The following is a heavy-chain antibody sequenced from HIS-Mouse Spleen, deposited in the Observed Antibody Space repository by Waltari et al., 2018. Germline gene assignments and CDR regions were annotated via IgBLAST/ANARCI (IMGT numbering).Heavy chain of an antibody. Sequence: QVQLVQSGAEVKKPGSSVKVSCKASGGTFSSYAIRWVRQAPGQGLAWMGRIIPILGIANYAQKFQGSVTITADKSTSAAYMELSSLRSEDTAVYYCARHPEIAAAVGAFDIWCQGTMVTVSS. CDR1: GGTFSSYA. CDR3: ARHPEIAAAVGAFDI. V-gene: IGHV1-69*04. D-gene: IGHD6-13*01. CDR2: IIPILGIA. J-gene: IGHJ3*02.